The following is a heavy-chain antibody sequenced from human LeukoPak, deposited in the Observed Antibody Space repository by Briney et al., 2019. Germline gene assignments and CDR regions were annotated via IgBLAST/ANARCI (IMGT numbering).Heavy chain of an antibody. CDR3: VRYTGWFYFDY. Sequence: SQTLSLTCAISGDSVSANTAAWSWIRRSPPRGLEWLGRTYYRSKWYSDYAVSVRGRITIDPDTSKNQFSLQLTSVTPEDTAVYYCVRYTGWFYFDYWGQGTLVTVSS. V-gene: IGHV6-1*01. CDR2: TYYRSKWYS. J-gene: IGHJ4*02. CDR1: GDSVSANTAA. D-gene: IGHD6-19*01.